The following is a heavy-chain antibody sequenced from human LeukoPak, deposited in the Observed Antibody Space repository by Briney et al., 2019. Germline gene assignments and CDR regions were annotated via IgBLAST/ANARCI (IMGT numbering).Heavy chain of an antibody. CDR3: ARDNPVRQQLPYYYYYGMDV. CDR2: INTNTGNP. D-gene: IGHD6-13*01. V-gene: IGHV7-4-1*02. J-gene: IGHJ6*02. CDR1: GYTFTSYA. Sequence: ASVKVSCKASGYTFTSYAMNWERQAPGQGLEWMGWINTNTGNPTYAQGFTGRFVFSLDTSVSTAYLQISSLKAEDTAVYYCARDNPVRQQLPYYYYYGMDVWGQGTTVTVSS.